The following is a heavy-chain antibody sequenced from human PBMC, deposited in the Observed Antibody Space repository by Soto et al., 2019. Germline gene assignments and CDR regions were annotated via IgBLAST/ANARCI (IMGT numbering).Heavy chain of an antibody. CDR1: GYTFNHYW. CDR2: MWPGDTPGDSEA. Sequence: PGASLKTSCKGTGYTFNHYWIGWVRRMPGKGLEWVGIMWPGDTPGDSEARYSPSFQGQVTFSADHSVSTAYLQWSSLEASDTAIYYCVRTIAPSGRWFGPWGQGTLVTVSS. D-gene: IGHD6-13*01. V-gene: IGHV5-51*01. J-gene: IGHJ5*02. CDR3: VRTIAPSGRWFGP.